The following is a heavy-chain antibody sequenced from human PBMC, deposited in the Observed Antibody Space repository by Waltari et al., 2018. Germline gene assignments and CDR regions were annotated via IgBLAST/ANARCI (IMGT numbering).Heavy chain of an antibody. V-gene: IGHV1-46*02. D-gene: IGHD3-10*01. CDR2: INPSGGST. Sequence: QVQLVQSGAEVKKPGASVKVSCKASGYTFNSYYMHWVRQAPGQGLEWMGIINPSGGSTSYAQKFQGRVTMTRDTSTSTVYMELSSLRSEDTAVYYCARDLDTMVQDYGMDVWGQGTTVTVSS. J-gene: IGHJ6*02. CDR3: ARDLDTMVQDYGMDV. CDR1: GYTFNSYY.